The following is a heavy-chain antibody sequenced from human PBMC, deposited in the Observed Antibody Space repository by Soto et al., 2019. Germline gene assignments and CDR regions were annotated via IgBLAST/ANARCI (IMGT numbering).Heavy chain of an antibody. Sequence: GASVKVSCKASGGTFSSYAISWVRQAPGQGLEWMGGIIPIFGTANYAQKFQGRVTITADESTSTAYMELSSLRSEDTAVYYCARGSPSYARGGGMDVWGQGTTVTVSS. CDR3: ARGSPSYARGGGMDV. J-gene: IGHJ6*02. D-gene: IGHD3-10*01. V-gene: IGHV1-69*13. CDR1: GGTFSSYA. CDR2: IIPIFGTA.